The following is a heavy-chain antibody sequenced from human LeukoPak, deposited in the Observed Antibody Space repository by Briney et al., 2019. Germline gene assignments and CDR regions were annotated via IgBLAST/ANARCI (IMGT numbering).Heavy chain of an antibody. CDR3: ARHLAGATTGTMDWFDP. CDR2: INHSGST. D-gene: IGHD4-11*01. V-gene: IGHV4-34*01. CDR1: GGSISSYY. Sequence: SETLSLTCTVSGGSISSYYWSWIRQPPGKGLEWIGEINHSGSTYYNPSLKSRVTISVDTSKNQFSLKLSSVTAADTAVYYCARHLAGATTGTMDWFDPWGQGTLVTVSS. J-gene: IGHJ5*02.